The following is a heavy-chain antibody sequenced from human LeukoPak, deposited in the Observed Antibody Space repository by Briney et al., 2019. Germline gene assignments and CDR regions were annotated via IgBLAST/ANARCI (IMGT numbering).Heavy chain of an antibody. CDR1: GGTFSSYA. Sequence: ASVKVSCKASGGTFSSYAISWVRQAPGQRLEWMGWINAGNGNTKYSQKFQGRVTITRDTSASTAYMELSSLRSEDTAVYYCATSPAKIAVADTGTQTNDYWGQGTLVTVSS. CDR2: INAGNGNT. J-gene: IGHJ4*02. V-gene: IGHV1-3*01. D-gene: IGHD6-19*01. CDR3: ATSPAKIAVADTGTQTNDY.